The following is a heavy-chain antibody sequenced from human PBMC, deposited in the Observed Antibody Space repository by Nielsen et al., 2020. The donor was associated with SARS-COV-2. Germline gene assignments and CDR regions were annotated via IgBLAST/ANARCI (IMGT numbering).Heavy chain of an antibody. Sequence: GESLKISCAASGFTFSSYAMSWVRQAPGKGLEWVSAISGSGGSTYYADSVKGRFTISRDNSKNTLYLQMNSLRAEDTAVYYCARDGGGYLDYWGQGTLVTVSS. D-gene: IGHD3-16*01. V-gene: IGHV3-23*01. CDR1: GFTFSSYA. CDR3: ARDGGGYLDY. CDR2: ISGSGGST. J-gene: IGHJ4*02.